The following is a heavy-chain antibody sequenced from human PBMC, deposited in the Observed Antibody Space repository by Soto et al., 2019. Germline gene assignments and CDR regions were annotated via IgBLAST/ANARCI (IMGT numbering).Heavy chain of an antibody. J-gene: IGHJ4*02. D-gene: IGHD3-22*01. CDR1: GGTFSSYA. V-gene: IGHV1-69*13. Sequence: SVKVSCKASGGTFSSYAISWVRQAPGQGLEWMGGIIPIFGTANYAQKFQGRVTITADESTSTAYMELSSLRSEDTAVYYCASRNLYYDSSGYYRETYYFDYWGQGTLVTVSS. CDR3: ASRNLYYDSSGYYRETYYFDY. CDR2: IIPIFGTA.